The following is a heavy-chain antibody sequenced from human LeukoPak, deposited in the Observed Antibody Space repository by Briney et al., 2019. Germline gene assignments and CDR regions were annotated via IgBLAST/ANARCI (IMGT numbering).Heavy chain of an antibody. V-gene: IGHV4-59*08. CDR2: IYSSGST. J-gene: IGHJ4*02. CDR1: GGSISNYY. Sequence: PSETLSLTCTVSGGSISNYYWSWIRQPPGKGLECIGYIYSSGSTNYNPSLKSRVTISIDTSKSRFSLRLTSVTAADTAVYYCARREFGDFFDYWGQGTLVTVSS. CDR3: ARREFGDFFDY. D-gene: IGHD3-10*01.